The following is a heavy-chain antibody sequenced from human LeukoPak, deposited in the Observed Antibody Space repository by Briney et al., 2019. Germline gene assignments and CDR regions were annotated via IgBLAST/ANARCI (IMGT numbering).Heavy chain of an antibody. CDR3: ARDLEMASIDY. V-gene: IGHV1-2*06. J-gene: IGHJ4*02. CDR2: VDPNRGGT. D-gene: IGHD5-24*01. CDR1: GYTFTGYY. Sequence: ASLKVSCKASGYTFTGYYMHWVRQAPGQGLDWMGRVDPNRGGTLYGQNFQGRDTMTRATSISKAYAELRRMRSYDTAVYYCARDLEMASIDYWGQGTLVTVSS.